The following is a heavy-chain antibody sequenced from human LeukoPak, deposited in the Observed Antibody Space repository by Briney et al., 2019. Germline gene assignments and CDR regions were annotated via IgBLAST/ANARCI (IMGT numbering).Heavy chain of an antibody. CDR1: GGSISSSSYY. CDR3: ARPGDYVWGSYRPTLYFDY. J-gene: IGHJ4*02. D-gene: IGHD3-16*02. Sequence: PSETLSLTCTVSGGSISSSSYYWGWIRQPPGKGLEWIGSIYYSGSTYYSPSLKSRVTISVDTSKNQFSLKLSSVTAADTAVYYCARPGDYVWGSYRPTLYFDYWGQGTLVTVSS. V-gene: IGHV4-39*01. CDR2: IYYSGST.